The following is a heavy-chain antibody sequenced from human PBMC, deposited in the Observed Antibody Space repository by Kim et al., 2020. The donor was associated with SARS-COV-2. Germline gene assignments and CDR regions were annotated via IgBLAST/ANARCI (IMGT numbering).Heavy chain of an antibody. CDR3: AKDPDALEDYEADY. D-gene: IGHD3-16*01. CDR2: ISASGGRT. J-gene: IGHJ4*02. Sequence: GGSLRLSCAASGFIFSDYAVTWVRRAPGSGLEWVSTISASGGRTYYTDSVKGRFTISRDNSKNTLFLQMNSLRAEDTALYYCAKDPDALEDYEADYWGRG. V-gene: IGHV3-23*01. CDR1: GFIFSDYA.